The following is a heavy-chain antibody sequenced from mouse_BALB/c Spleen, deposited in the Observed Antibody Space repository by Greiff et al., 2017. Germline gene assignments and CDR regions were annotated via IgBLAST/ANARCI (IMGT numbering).Heavy chain of an antibody. CDR1: GFNIKDYY. CDR3: YYGISYFDY. Sequence: EVQLQQSGAELVRSGASVKLSCTASGFNIKDYYMHWVKQRPEQGLEWIGWIDPENGDTEYAPKFQGKATMTADTSSNTAYLQLSSLTSEDTAVYYCYYGISYFDYWGQGTTLTVSS. J-gene: IGHJ2*01. CDR2: IDPENGDT. D-gene: IGHD1-1*01. V-gene: IGHV14-4*02.